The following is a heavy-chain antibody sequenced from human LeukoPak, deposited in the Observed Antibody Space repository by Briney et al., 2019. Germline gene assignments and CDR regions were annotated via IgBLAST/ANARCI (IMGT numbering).Heavy chain of an antibody. D-gene: IGHD2-15*01. J-gene: IGHJ4*02. CDR2: IWYDGSNK. V-gene: IGHV3-33*01. CDR3: PTVGGY. CDR1: GFTFSSYG. Sequence: PGGSLRLSCAASGFTFSSYGIHWVRQAPGKGLEWVAVIWYDGSNKYYADSVKGRFTISRDNSKNTLYLQMNSLRAEDTAVYYCPTVGGYWGQETLVTLSS.